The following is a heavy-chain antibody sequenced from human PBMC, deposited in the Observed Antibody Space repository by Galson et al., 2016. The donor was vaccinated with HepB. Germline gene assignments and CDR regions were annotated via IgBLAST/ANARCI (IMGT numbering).Heavy chain of an antibody. CDR2: IKAGNGNT. CDR3: TRRIGAGGTDP. J-gene: IGHJ5*02. CDR1: GYTFNHYA. D-gene: IGHD2/OR15-2a*01. Sequence: AEKVSCKASGYTFNHYAIHWVRQAPGPRLEWMGWIKAGNGNTKYSEMFQGRVTITRDTSAGTVYMELKSVRSEDTAIYYCTRRIGAGGTDPWGQGTQVTVSS. V-gene: IGHV1-3*01.